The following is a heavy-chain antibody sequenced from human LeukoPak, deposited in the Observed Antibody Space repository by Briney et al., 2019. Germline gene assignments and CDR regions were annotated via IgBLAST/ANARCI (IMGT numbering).Heavy chain of an antibody. CDR1: GFTFSDYY. D-gene: IGHD6-13*01. V-gene: IGHV3-11*04. Sequence: GGSLRLSCAASGFTFSDYYMSWIRQAPGKGLEWVSYISSSGSTIYYADSVKGRFTISRDNAKNSLYLQMNSLRVEDTAVYYCARETPHSSSWTDFDYWGQGTLVTVSS. CDR3: ARETPHSSSWTDFDY. J-gene: IGHJ4*02. CDR2: ISSSGSTI.